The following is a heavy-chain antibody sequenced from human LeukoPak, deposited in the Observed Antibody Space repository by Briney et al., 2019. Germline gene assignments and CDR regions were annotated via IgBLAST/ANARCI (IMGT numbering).Heavy chain of an antibody. Sequence: KPSETLSLTCAVYGGSFSGYYWSWIRQPPGKGLEWIGEINHSGSTNYNPSLTSPVTISVDTSKNQFSLKLSSVTAADTAVYYCASRGYCSSPSCYENWFDPWGREPWSPSPQ. J-gene: IGHJ5*02. CDR2: INHSGST. D-gene: IGHD2-2*01. CDR1: GGSFSGYY. V-gene: IGHV4-34*01. CDR3: ASRGYCSSPSCYENWFDP.